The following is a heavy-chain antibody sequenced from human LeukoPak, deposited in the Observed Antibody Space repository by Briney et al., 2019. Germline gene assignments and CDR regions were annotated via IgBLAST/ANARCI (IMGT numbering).Heavy chain of an antibody. CDR1: GGTFSSYA. V-gene: IGHV1-69*05. CDR3: ARGSGGYNWFDP. D-gene: IGHD6-25*01. J-gene: IGHJ5*02. Sequence: SVKVSCKASGGTFSSYAISWVRQAPGQGLEWVGGIIPIFGTANYAQKFQGRVTITTDESTSTAYMELSSLRSEDTAVYYCARGSGGYNWFDPWGQGTLVTVSS. CDR2: IIPIFGTA.